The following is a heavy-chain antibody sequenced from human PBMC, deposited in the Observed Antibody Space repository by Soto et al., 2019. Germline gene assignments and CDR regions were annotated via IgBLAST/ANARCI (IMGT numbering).Heavy chain of an antibody. V-gene: IGHV1-69*01. Sequence: QVQMVQSGAEVKKPGSSARVSCKVSGGTFSRHSISWVRQAPGQGLEWMGGIIPIFDATQYAQKFPGRPTITADESTTTFHMDLSGLRPEDTAIYYCARDLTSVRGSWGQGTLVTVS. J-gene: IGHJ4*02. CDR3: ARDLTSVRGS. CDR1: GGTFSRHS. D-gene: IGHD3-10*01. CDR2: IIPIFDAT.